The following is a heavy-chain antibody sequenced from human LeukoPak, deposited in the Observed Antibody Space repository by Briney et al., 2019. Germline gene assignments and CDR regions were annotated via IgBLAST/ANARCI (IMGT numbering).Heavy chain of an antibody. V-gene: IGHV3-23*01. D-gene: IGHD6-19*01. J-gene: IGHJ4*02. CDR3: AKDACLGSGWDEGLFDY. CDR1: GFTFSDYH. CDR2: ISGSGGST. Sequence: GGSLRLSCAASGFTFSDYHMSWIRQAPGKGLEWVSAISGSGGSTYYADSVKGRFTISRDNSKNTLYLQMNSLRAEDTAVYYCAKDACLGSGWDEGLFDYWGQGTLVTVSS.